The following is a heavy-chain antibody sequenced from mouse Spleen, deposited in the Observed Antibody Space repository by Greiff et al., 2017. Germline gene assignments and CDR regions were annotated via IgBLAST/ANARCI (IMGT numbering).Heavy chain of an antibody. CDR3: ARRAAQAPYYFDY. J-gene: IGHJ2*01. V-gene: IGHV1-52*01. Sequence: VQLQQPGAELVRPGSSVKLSCKASGYTFTSYWMHWVKQRPIQGLEWIGNIDPSDSETHYNQKFKDKATLTVDKSSSTAYMQLSSLTSEDSAVYYCARRAAQAPYYFDYWGQGTTLTVSS. D-gene: IGHD3-2*02. CDR2: IDPSDSET. CDR1: GYTFTSYW.